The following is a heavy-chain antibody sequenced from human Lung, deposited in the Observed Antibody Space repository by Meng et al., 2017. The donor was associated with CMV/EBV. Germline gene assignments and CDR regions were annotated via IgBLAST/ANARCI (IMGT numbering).Heavy chain of an antibody. CDR2: IYYTGST. V-gene: IGHV4-31*03. CDR3: AREAGRDGYATPKFDY. Sequence: QVAPQEAGPGLVKPSRPLSLTCTVPGGSSGSGGYYWSWIRQHPGKGLEWIGYIYYTGSTFYNPSLKSRVTISVDTSKNQFSLKLIPATAADTAVYYCAREAGRDGYATPKFDYWGRGTLVTVSS. D-gene: IGHD5-24*01. CDR1: GGSSGSGGYY. J-gene: IGHJ4*02.